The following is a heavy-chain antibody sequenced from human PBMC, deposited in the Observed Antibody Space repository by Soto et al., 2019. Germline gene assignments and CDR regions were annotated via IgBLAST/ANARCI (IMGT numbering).Heavy chain of an antibody. CDR3: ARDKSAQYYDFWSGYYGHYYGMDV. D-gene: IGHD3-3*01. V-gene: IGHV3-30-3*01. CDR1: GFTFSSYA. J-gene: IGHJ6*02. CDR2: ISYDVSNK. Sequence: SLRLSCAASGFTFSSYAMHWVRQAPGKGLEWVAGISYDVSNKYYADSVKGRFTISRDNSKNTLYLQMNSLRAEDTAVYYCARDKSAQYYDFWSGYYGHYYGMDVWGQGTTVTVSS.